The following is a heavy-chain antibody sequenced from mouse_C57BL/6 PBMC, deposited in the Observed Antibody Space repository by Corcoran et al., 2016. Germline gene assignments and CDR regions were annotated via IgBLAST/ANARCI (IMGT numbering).Heavy chain of an antibody. Sequence: QVQLKQSGAELVRPGASVKLSCKASGYTFTDYYINWVKQRPGQGLEWIARIYPGSGNTYYNEKFKGKATLTAEKSSSTAYMQLSSLTSEDSAVYFCARWDGSSYAMDYWGQGTSVTVSS. CDR3: ARWDGSSYAMDY. J-gene: IGHJ4*01. CDR2: IYPGSGNT. CDR1: GYTFTDYY. V-gene: IGHV1-76*01. D-gene: IGHD1-3*01.